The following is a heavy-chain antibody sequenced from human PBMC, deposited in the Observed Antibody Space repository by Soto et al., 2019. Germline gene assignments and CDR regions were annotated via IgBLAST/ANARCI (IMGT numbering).Heavy chain of an antibody. J-gene: IGHJ4*02. CDR1: GGTFSSYA. V-gene: IGHV1-69*13. CDR3: ARERSGYCSGGSCYGD. Sequence: ASVKVSCKASGGTFSSYAISWVRQAPGQGLEWMGGIIPIFGTANYAQKFQGRVTITADESTSTAYMELSSLRSEDTAVYYCARERSGYCSGGSCYGDWGQGTLVTVSS. D-gene: IGHD2-15*01. CDR2: IIPIFGTA.